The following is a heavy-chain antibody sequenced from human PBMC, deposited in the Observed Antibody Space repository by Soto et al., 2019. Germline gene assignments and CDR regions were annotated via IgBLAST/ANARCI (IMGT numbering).Heavy chain of an antibody. CDR2: ISYYGSSQ. CDR3: ARAGYCTRGNCYNYYSYGMDV. D-gene: IGHD2-2*02. CDR1: GFLFSDFG. V-gene: IGHV3-30*03. J-gene: IGHJ6*02. Sequence: QVQMVESGGGVVQPGRSLRLTCSASGFLFSDFGMHWVRQAPGKGLEWVAVISYYGSSQYYAESVKGRFTISRDDSDHTLHLQMTSLRPDDTAVYHCARAGYCTRGNCYNYYSYGMDVWGQGTTVTVSS.